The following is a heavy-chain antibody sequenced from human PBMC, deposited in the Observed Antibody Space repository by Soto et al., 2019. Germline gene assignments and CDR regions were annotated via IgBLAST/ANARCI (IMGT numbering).Heavy chain of an antibody. Sequence: EVQLVESGGDLVQPGGSLRLSCAASGFIFSDYTMTWVRQAPGRGLEFVSHISSSGGAIFYAESVKGRFTVFRDNAKNSLYLQMNSLRDEDTAVYFCARDHGGSTWFVGVYYFFGMGVGGQGTAVTVSS. J-gene: IGHJ6*02. V-gene: IGHV3-48*02. D-gene: IGHD6-13*01. CDR1: GFIFSDYT. CDR3: ARDHGGSTWFVGVYYFFGMGV. CDR2: ISSSGGAI.